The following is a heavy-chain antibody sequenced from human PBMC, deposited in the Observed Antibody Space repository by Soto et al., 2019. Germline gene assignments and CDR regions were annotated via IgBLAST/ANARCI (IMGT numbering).Heavy chain of an antibody. CDR3: ASHLRPTSAVAATPNSYYCYYMGV. J-gene: IGHJ6*03. V-gene: IGHV1-69*02. CDR1: GGTFSSYT. CDR2: IIPILGIA. D-gene: IGHD2-15*01. Sequence: QVQLVQSGAEVKKPGSSVKVSCKASGGTFSSYTISWVRQAPGQGLEWMGRIIPILGIANYAQKFQGRVTITADKSTSTAYMELSSLRSEDTAVYYCASHLRPTSAVAATPNSYYCYYMGVWGKGTTVTVSS.